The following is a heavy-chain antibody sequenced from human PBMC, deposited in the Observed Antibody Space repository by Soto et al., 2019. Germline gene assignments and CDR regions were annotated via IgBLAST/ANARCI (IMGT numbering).Heavy chain of an antibody. D-gene: IGHD6-13*01. CDR1: GGSISSYY. Sequence: SETLPLTCTVSGGSISSYYWIWIRQPPGKGLEWIGYIYYSGSTNYNPSLKSRVTISVDTSKNQFSLKLSSVTAADTAVYYCARRYSSAFDIWGQGTIVTVSS. V-gene: IGHV4-59*08. J-gene: IGHJ3*02. CDR2: IYYSGST. CDR3: ARRYSSAFDI.